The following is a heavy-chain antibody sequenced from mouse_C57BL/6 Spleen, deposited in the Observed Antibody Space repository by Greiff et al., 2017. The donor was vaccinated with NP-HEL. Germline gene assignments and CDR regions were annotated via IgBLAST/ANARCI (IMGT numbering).Heavy chain of an antibody. CDR3: ARHPLTGTFYY. D-gene: IGHD4-1*01. CDR2: ISGGGGNT. CDR1: GFTFSSYT. V-gene: IGHV5-9*01. Sequence: EVKLVESGGGLVKPGGSLKLSCAASGFTFSSYTMSWVRQTPEKRLEWVATISGGGGNTYYPDSVKGRFTISRDNAKNTLYLQMSSLRSEDTALYYCARHPLTGTFYYWGQGTTLTVSS. J-gene: IGHJ2*01.